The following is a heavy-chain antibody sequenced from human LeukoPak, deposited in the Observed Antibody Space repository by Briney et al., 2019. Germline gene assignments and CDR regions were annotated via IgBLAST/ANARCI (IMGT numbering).Heavy chain of an antibody. CDR3: ARDNTGPGIAAAGTFDFGY. V-gene: IGHV1-2*02. CDR1: GYTFTGYY. CDR2: INPNSGGT. Sequence: ASVKVSCKASGYTFTGYYMHWVRQAPGQGLEWMGWINPNSGGTNYAQKFQGRVTMTRDTSISTAYMELSRLRSDDTAVYYCARDNTGPGIAAAGTFDFGYWGQGTLVTVSS. D-gene: IGHD6-13*01. J-gene: IGHJ4*02.